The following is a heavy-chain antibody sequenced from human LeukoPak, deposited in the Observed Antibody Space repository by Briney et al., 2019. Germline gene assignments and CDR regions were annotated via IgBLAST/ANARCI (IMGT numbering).Heavy chain of an antibody. J-gene: IGHJ5*02. CDR1: GGSISSGGYY. CDR3: ASHDPQSNWFDP. D-gene: IGHD1-1*01. V-gene: IGHV4-31*03. CDR2: IYYSGST. Sequence: SQTLSLTCTVSGGSISSGGYYWSWIRQHPGKGLEWIGYIYYSGSTYYNPSPKSRVTISVDTSKNQFSLKLSSVTAADTAVYYCASHDPQSNWFDPWGQGTLVTVSS.